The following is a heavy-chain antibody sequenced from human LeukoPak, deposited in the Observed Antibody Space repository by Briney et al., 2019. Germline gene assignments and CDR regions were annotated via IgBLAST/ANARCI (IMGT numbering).Heavy chain of an antibody. J-gene: IGHJ4*02. CDR1: GFTFSSYA. D-gene: IGHD3-10*01. V-gene: IGHV3-30-3*01. Sequence: GGSLRLSCAASGFTFSSYAMHWVRQAPGKGLEWVAVISYDGSNKYYADSVKGRFTISRDNSKNTLYLQMNSLRAEDTAVYYCARAHTPYYYGSGSYYISEGAAWDYWGQGTLVTVSS. CDR2: ISYDGSNK. CDR3: ARAHTPYYYGSGSYYISEGAAWDY.